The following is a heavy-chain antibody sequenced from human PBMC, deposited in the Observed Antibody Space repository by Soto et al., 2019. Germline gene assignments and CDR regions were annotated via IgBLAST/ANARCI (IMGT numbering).Heavy chain of an antibody. CDR2: IYYSGST. V-gene: IGHV4-39*01. CDR1: GGSISSSSYY. J-gene: IGHJ4*02. Sequence: SETLSLTCTVSGGSISSSSYYWGWIRQPPGKGLEWIGSIYYSGSTYYNPSLKSRVTISVDTSKNQFSLKLSSVTAADTAVYYCARRRPTSGYDEMGYFDYWGQGTLVTVSS. CDR3: ARRRPTSGYDEMGYFDY. D-gene: IGHD5-12*01.